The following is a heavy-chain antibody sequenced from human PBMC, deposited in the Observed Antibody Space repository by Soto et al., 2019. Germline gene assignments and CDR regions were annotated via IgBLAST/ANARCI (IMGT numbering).Heavy chain of an antibody. CDR2: VTWNSFAT. V-gene: IGHV3-9*01. D-gene: IGHD3-16*01. CDR3: VKEGGMKYFDF. J-gene: IGHJ2*01. CDR1: GFIFVDHT. Sequence: EVQLVESGGGLVQPGRSLRLSCTASGFIFVDHTMHWVRQAPGKGLEWVAGVTWNSFATGYADSVKGRFTISRDNAKNSLYLQMNSLSAEDTAVYFCVKEGGMKYFDFWGRGTVVTVSS.